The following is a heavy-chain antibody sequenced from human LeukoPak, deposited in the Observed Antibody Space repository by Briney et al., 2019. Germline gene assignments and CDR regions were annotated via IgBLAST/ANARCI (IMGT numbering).Heavy chain of an antibody. CDR2: IKQDGSEK. V-gene: IGHV3-7*01. J-gene: IGHJ4*02. Sequence: GGSLRLSCVASGFTFSSYWMSWVRQAPGRGLEWVANIKQDGSEKYYVDSVKGRFTISRDNAKNSLYLQMNSLRAEDTAVYYCASGTHYGDYFFDYWGQGTLVTVSS. CDR3: ASGTHYGDYFFDY. CDR1: GFTFSSYW. D-gene: IGHD4-17*01.